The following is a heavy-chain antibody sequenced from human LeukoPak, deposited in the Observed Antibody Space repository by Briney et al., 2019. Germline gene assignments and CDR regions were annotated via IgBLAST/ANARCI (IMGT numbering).Heavy chain of an antibody. CDR2: VYDNGDT. CDR3: ARLSDYDVDTSHYMDV. V-gene: IGHV4-59*01. D-gene: IGHD3-22*01. Sequence: SETLSLTCTVSGASISGYLWTWIRQPPGKGLEWIGYVYDNGDTNYHPSFTGRVSISVDVSKNQFSLKLTSVLAADTADYFCARLSDYDVDTSHYMDVWGKGTTVTVSS. J-gene: IGHJ6*03. CDR1: GASISGYL.